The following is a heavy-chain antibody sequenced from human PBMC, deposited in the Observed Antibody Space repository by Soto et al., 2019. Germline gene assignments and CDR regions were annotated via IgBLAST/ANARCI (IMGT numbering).Heavy chain of an antibody. CDR1: GCTFSSYS. CDR3: ATLSPYYDFWSGYYRSKPDYYYYYMDV. Sequence: SVKVSCKASGCTFSSYSISWVRQAPGQGLEWMGGIIPIFGTANYAQKFQGRVTITADESTSTAYMELSSLRSDDTAVYYCATLSPYYDFWSGYYRSKPDYYYYYMDVWGKGTTVTVSS. V-gene: IGHV1-69*13. D-gene: IGHD3-3*01. CDR2: IIPIFGTA. J-gene: IGHJ6*03.